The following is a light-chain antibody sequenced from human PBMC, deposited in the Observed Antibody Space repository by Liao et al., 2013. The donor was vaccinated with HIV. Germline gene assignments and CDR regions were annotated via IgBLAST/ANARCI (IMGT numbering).Light chain of an antibody. Sequence: SYELTQPPSVSVSPGQTARITCSGDALPKQYAYWYQQKPGQAPVLVIYKDSERPSGIPERFSGSSSGTTVTLTISGVQAEDEADYYCQSADSSGTLWVFGGGTKLTVV. CDR1: ALPKQY. CDR3: QSADSSGTLWV. J-gene: IGLJ3*02. V-gene: IGLV3-25*03. CDR2: KDS.